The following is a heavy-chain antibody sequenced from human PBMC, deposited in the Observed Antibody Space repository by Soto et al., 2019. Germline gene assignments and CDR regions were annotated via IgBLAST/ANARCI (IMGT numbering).Heavy chain of an antibody. CDR3: ANWPVGC. CDR1: GFTFSSYW. V-gene: IGHV3-74*01. CDR2: INDDGTSE. D-gene: IGHD1-1*01. Sequence: EVQLVESGGGLVQPGGSLRLSCAASGFTFSSYWMHWVRQPPGKGLEWVSRINDDGTSEAYADSVKGRFTITRDNAKNTVYLQMNSLGPEDTAVYYCANWPVGCWGRGTLVTVSS. J-gene: IGHJ4*02.